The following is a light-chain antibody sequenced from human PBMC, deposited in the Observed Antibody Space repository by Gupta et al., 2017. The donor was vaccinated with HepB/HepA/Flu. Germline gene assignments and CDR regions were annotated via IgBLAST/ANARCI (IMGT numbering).Light chain of an antibody. CDR3: QQSEGSHCT. V-gene: IGKV1-39*01. CDR1: QSISSY. CDR2: AAS. Sequence: DIQMTQSPSSLSASVGDSVTITCRASQSISSYLNWYQQKPGKAPKLLIYAASSLQSGVPARFSGSGSGTDFTLTISRVEPEDFATYYCQQSEGSHCTFGHGTKVDIK. J-gene: IGKJ3*01.